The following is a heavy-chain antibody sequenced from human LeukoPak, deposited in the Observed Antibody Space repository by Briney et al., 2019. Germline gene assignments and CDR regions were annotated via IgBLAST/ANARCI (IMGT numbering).Heavy chain of an antibody. Sequence: ASGTLSLTCAASGGSISSSNWWSWVRQPPGKGLEWIGEIYHSGSTNYNPSLKSRVTISVDKFKNQFSLKLSSVTAADTAVYYCARNGYYDILTGYYYNWFDPWGQGTLVTVSS. CDR2: IYHSGST. CDR1: GGSISSSNW. D-gene: IGHD3-9*01. V-gene: IGHV4-4*02. CDR3: ARNGYYDILTGYYYNWFDP. J-gene: IGHJ5*02.